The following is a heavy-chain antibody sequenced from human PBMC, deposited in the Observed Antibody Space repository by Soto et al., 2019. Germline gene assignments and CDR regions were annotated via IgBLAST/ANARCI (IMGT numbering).Heavy chain of an antibody. CDR2: ISGSGGST. D-gene: IGHD4-17*01. J-gene: IGHJ6*03. V-gene: IGHV3-23*01. CDR1: GFTFSSYA. Sequence: GGSLRLSCAASGFTFSSYAMSWVRQAPGKGLEWVSAISGSGGSTYYADSVKGRFTISRNNSKNTLYLQMNSLRAEDTAVYYCAIVGGDYGDYVNYYYYYLDVWGKGTTVTVSS. CDR3: AIVGGDYGDYVNYYYYYLDV.